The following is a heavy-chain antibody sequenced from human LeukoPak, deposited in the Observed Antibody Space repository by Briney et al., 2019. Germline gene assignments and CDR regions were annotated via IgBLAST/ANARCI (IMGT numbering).Heavy chain of an antibody. V-gene: IGHV4-39*01. D-gene: IGHD1-26*01. CDR1: GGSISSSSYY. CDR2: IYYSGST. Sequence: PSETLSLTCTVSGGSISSSSYYWGWIRQPPGKGLEWIGSIYYSGSTYYNPSLKSRVTISVDTSKNQFSLKLSSVTAADTAVYYCARQSVGANFNYWGQGTLVTVSS. CDR3: ARQSVGANFNY. J-gene: IGHJ4*02.